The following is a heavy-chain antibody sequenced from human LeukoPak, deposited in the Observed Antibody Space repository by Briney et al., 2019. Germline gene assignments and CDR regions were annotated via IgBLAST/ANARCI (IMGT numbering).Heavy chain of an antibody. CDR3: ARDHDFAFDN. J-gene: IGHJ4*02. CDR2: IRDSGTT. D-gene: IGHD2-21*02. CDR1: GSTLSTYP. V-gene: IGHV3-69-1*01. Sequence: GGSLRLSCAASGSTLSTYPMNWVRQAPGKGLEWISHIRDSGTTDYADSVKGRFTISRDNAKNSLYLQLSSLRAEDTAVYYCARDHDFAFDNWGQGTLVTVSS.